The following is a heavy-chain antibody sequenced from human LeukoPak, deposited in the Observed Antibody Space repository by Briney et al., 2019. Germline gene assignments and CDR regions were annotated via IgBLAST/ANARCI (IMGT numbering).Heavy chain of an antibody. D-gene: IGHD5-18*01. Sequence: GGSLRLSCAVSGFTFSSYSMNWVRQAPGKGLEWVSYISSSSSTIYYADSVKGRFTISRDNAKNSLYLQMNSLRAEDTAVYYCAREAPYSYSRLNWFDPWGQGTLVTVSS. V-gene: IGHV3-48*01. CDR1: GFTFSSYS. J-gene: IGHJ5*02. CDR3: AREAPYSYSRLNWFDP. CDR2: ISSSSSTI.